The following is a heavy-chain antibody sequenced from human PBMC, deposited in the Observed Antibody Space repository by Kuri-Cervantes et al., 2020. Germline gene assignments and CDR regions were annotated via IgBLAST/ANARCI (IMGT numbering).Heavy chain of an antibody. CDR2: IWHDGRNH. V-gene: IGHV3-33*01. CDR1: GFNFNNYD. CDR3: TTGGY. Sequence: GESLKISCAASGFNFNNYDMHWVRQAPGKGLEWVAGIWHDGRNHFYVDSVKGRFIVSRDNSKNTLYLQMNSLKTEDTAVYYCTTGGYWGQGTLVTVSS. J-gene: IGHJ4*02.